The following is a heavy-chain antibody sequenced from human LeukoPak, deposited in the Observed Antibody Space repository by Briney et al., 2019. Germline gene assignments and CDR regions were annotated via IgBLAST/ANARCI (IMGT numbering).Heavy chain of an antibody. Sequence: GGSLRLSCAASGFTFSSYSMGWVRQAPGKGLEWVSSISGSGGSTSYADSVKGRFTISRDNSQNTLYLQMNSLRAEDTAVYYCAKDRGERLDQPDHFDYWGQGTLVTVSS. CDR3: AKDRGERLDQPDHFDY. D-gene: IGHD1-14*01. V-gene: IGHV3-23*01. CDR2: ISGSGGST. J-gene: IGHJ4*02. CDR1: GFTFSSYS.